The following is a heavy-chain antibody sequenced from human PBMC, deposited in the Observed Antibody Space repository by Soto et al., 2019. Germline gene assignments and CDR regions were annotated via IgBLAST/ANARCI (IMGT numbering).Heavy chain of an antibody. J-gene: IGHJ4*02. CDR1: GGSISSYY. V-gene: IGHV4-59*01. CDR2: IYYSGST. Sequence: PSETLSLTCTVSGGSISSYYWSWIRQPPGKRLEWIGYIYYSGSTNYNPSLKSRVTISVDTSKNQFSLKLSSVTAADTAVFYWGGGIQLWPIIYYFDYWGQGTLVTVSS. CDR3: GGGIQLWPIIYYFDY. D-gene: IGHD5-18*01.